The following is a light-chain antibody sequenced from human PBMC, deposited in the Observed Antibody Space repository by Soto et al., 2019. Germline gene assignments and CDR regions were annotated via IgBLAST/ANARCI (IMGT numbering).Light chain of an antibody. CDR2: DAN. CDR1: SSDVGGYNY. V-gene: IGLV2-11*01. Sequence: QSALTQPRSVSGSPGQSVTISCTGTSSDVGGYNYVSWYQQYPGRAPKVMIYDANKRPSGVPARFSGSKSGNTASLTISGLQAEDEADYYCCSYAGTNTWLFGGGTKVTVL. CDR3: CSYAGTNTWL. J-gene: IGLJ2*01.